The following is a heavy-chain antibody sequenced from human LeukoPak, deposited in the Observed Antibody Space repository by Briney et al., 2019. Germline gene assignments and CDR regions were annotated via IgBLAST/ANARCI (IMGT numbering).Heavy chain of an antibody. Sequence: GGSLRLSCAASGFTFSSYWMHWVRQAPGKGLVWVSRINSDRSSTSYADSVKGRFTISRDNAKNTLYLQMNSLRAEDTALYYCARDEYDENCSGGSCYSLNWFDPWGQGTLVTVSS. V-gene: IGHV3-74*01. D-gene: IGHD2-15*01. J-gene: IGHJ5*02. CDR2: INSDRSST. CDR3: ARDEYDENCSGGSCYSLNWFDP. CDR1: GFTFSSYW.